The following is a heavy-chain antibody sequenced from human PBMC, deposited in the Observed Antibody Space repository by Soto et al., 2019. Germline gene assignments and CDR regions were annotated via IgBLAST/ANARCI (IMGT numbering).Heavy chain of an antibody. V-gene: IGHV4-34*01. D-gene: IGHD6-13*01. J-gene: IGHJ6*03. CDR1: GGSFRGYY. Sequence: PSETLSLTCGVYGGSFRGYYWSWIRQPPGKGLEWIGEINHGGGTNYNPSLKSRVTISIDTSKNQLSLKLSSVTAADTAVYYCTRGRPVEGSSWINYYYMDVWGKGTTVTVSS. CDR2: INHGGGT. CDR3: TRGRPVEGSSWINYYYMDV.